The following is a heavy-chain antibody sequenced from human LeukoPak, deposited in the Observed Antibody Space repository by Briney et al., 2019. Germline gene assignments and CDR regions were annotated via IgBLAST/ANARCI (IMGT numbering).Heavy chain of an antibody. CDR1: GGSINSGHYY. Sequence: LSLTCNVSGGSINSGHYYWSWIRQAPGKGLEWVSYISSSGSTIHYADSVKGRFTISRDNAKNSLYLQMNSLRAEDTAVYYCARVLLVGATTKGPFDYWGQGILVTVSS. D-gene: IGHD1-26*01. CDR2: ISSSGSTI. V-gene: IGHV3-11*04. CDR3: ARVLLVGATTKGPFDY. J-gene: IGHJ4*02.